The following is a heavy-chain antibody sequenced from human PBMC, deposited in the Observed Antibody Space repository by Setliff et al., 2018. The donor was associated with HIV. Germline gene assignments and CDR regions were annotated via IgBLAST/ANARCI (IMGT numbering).Heavy chain of an antibody. CDR1: GGSITSLY. D-gene: IGHD2-15*01. CDR2: IYHSGST. CDR3: VGRFGLVQIFYFDY. Sequence: PSETLSLTCTVSGGSITSLYWSWIRQPPGKGLEWIGTIYHSGSTNYNPSLKSRVTISIDTSKNQFSLKLSSVTAADTAVYFCVGRFGLVQIFYFDYWGQGMLVTVSS. J-gene: IGHJ4*02. V-gene: IGHV4-59*11.